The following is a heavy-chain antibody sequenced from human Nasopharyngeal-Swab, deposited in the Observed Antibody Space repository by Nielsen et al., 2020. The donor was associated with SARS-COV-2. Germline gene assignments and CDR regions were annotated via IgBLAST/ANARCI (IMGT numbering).Heavy chain of an antibody. Sequence: SVKVSCKASGGTFSSYAISWVRQAPGQGLEWMGRIIPILGIANYAQKFQGRVTITADKSTSTAYMELSRLTSDDTAVYYCATLKSPYYAFDYWGQGTLVTVSS. CDR1: GGTFSSYA. D-gene: IGHD3-3*01. V-gene: IGHV1-69*04. CDR3: ATLKSPYYAFDY. CDR2: IIPILGIA. J-gene: IGHJ4*02.